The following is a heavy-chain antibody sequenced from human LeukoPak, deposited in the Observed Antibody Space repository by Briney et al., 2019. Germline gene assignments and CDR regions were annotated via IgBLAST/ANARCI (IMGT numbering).Heavy chain of an antibody. CDR3: ARAGYSGYDTPLEYDY. V-gene: IGHV4-34*01. Sequence: SETLSLTCAVYGGSFSGYYWSWIRQPPGKGLEWIGEINHSGSTNYNPSLKSRVTISVDTSKNQFSLKLSSVTAADTAVYYCARAGYSGYDTPLEYDYWGQGTLVTVSS. CDR2: INHSGST. J-gene: IGHJ4*02. CDR1: GGSFSGYY. D-gene: IGHD5-12*01.